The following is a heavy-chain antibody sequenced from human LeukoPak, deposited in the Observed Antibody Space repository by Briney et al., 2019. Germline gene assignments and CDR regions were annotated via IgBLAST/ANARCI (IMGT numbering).Heavy chain of an antibody. CDR3: ARAPQPNFWSGYCEY. CDR1: GFTFSSYW. D-gene: IGHD3-3*01. J-gene: IGHJ4*02. Sequence: GGSLRLSCAASGFTFSSYWMSWVRQGPGKGLEWVANIKQDGSVQYYVDSVKGRFTISRDNTKNSLYLQMNGLRGDDTAVYYCARAPQPNFWSGYCEYWGQGTLVTVSS. CDR2: IKQDGSVQ. V-gene: IGHV3-7*01.